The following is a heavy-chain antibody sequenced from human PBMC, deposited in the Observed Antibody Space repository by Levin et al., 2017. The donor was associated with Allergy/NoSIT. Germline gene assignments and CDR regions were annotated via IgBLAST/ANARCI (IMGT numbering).Heavy chain of an antibody. CDR2: IYYSGST. CDR1: GGSITSYY. D-gene: IGHD3-16*01. J-gene: IGHJ5*02. Sequence: PSETLSLTCTVPGGSITSYYWSWIRQPPGKGLEWIGYIYYSGSTNYNPSLKSRVTISADTSKNQFSLKLSSVTAADTAAYHCARRPEGLGKFGFDPWGQGTLVTVSS. CDR3: ARRPEGLGKFGFDP. V-gene: IGHV4-59*08.